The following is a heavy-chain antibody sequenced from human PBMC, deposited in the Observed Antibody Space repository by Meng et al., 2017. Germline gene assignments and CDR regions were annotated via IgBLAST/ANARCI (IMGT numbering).Heavy chain of an antibody. D-gene: IGHD6-13*01. Sequence: SAAGLLYPPDTRRHPFAVYGGSLRGYDWTWIRQPPGRGLEWIGEISHSGTTNHNPSLTSRVTRSLGTSKSQFSLKLTSVTGADTAVYFCARGVRSKIQQLIPGRPTYVDLWIQGNLVTVSS. CDR3: ARGVRSKIQQLIPGRPTYVDL. V-gene: IGHV4-34*01. J-gene: IGHJ4*02. CDR2: ISHSGTT. CDR1: GGSLRGYD.